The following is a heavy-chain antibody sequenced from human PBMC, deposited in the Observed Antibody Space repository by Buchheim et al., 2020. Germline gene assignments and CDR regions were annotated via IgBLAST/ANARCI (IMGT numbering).Heavy chain of an antibody. V-gene: IGHV3-7*01. CDR1: GFTFSSYW. Sequence: EVQLVESGGGLVQPGGSLRLSCAASGFTFSSYWMSWVRQAPGKGLEWVANIKQDGSEKYYVDSVKGRFTISRDNAKNSLYLQMNSLRAEDTAVYYCARLYYDFWSGYYGVGPTPLNYFDYWGQGTL. CDR2: IKQDGSEK. CDR3: ARLYYDFWSGYYGVGPTPLNYFDY. J-gene: IGHJ4*02. D-gene: IGHD3-3*01.